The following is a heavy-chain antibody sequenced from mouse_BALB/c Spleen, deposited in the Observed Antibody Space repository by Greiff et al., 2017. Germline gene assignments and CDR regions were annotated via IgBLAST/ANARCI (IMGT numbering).Heavy chain of an antibody. V-gene: IGHV14-3*02. CDR3: AREVRLYYYAMDY. J-gene: IGHJ4*01. CDR1: GFNIKDTY. D-gene: IGHD2-14*01. CDR2: IDPANGNT. Sequence: EVQLQQSGAELVKPGASVKLSCTASGFNIKDTYMHWVKQRPEQGLEWIGRIDPANGNTKYDPKFQGKATITADTSSNTAYLQLSSLTSEDTAVYYCAREVRLYYYAMDYWGQGTSVTVSS.